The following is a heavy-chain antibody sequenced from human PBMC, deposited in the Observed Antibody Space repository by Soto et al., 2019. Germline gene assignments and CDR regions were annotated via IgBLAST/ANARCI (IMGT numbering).Heavy chain of an antibody. V-gene: IGHV4-30-2*01. CDR1: GDSISSGGYS. J-gene: IGHJ4*01. CDR2: IYHSGGT. CDR3: ARDSRSGYYLDY. Sequence: QLQLQESGSGLVKPSQTLSLTCAVSGDSISSGGYSWNWIRQPPGKGLEWIGYIYHSGGTDYNPSLKRRVTITVDSSNNQFSLKLSSVTAADTAVYYCARDSRSGYYLDYWGHGTLVTVSS. D-gene: IGHD3-22*01.